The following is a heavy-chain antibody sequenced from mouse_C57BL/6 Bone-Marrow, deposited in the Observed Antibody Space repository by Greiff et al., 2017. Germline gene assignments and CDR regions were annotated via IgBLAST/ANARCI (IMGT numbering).Heavy chain of an antibody. CDR2: IDPENGDT. D-gene: IGHD1-1*01. J-gene: IGHJ3*01. Sequence: VQLQQSGAELVRQGASVKLSCTASGFNIKDDYMHWVKQRPEQGLEWIGWIDPENGDTEYASKFQGKATITADTSSNTAYLQLSSLTSEDTAVYYCTDYYGSSGAYWGQGTLVTVSA. CDR3: TDYYGSSGAY. V-gene: IGHV14-4*01. CDR1: GFNIKDDY.